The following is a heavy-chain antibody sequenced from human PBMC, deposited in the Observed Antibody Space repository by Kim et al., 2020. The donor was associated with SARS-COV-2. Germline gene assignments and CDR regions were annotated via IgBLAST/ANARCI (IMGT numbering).Heavy chain of an antibody. Sequence: GGSLRLSCAASGFTFSSYGMHWVRQAPGKGLEWVAVISYDGSNKYYADSVKGRFTISRDNSKNTLYLQMNSLRAEDTAVYYCAKDRAGEAIDYWGQGTLVTVSS. J-gene: IGHJ4*02. CDR3: AKDRAGEAIDY. V-gene: IGHV3-30*18. CDR1: GFTFSSYG. CDR2: ISYDGSNK. D-gene: IGHD3-16*01.